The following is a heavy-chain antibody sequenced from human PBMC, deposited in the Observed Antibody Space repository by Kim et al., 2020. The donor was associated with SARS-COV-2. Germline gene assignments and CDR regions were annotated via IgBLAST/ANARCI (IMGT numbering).Heavy chain of an antibody. CDR1: GYTFTVYY. V-gene: IGHV1-2*06. CDR3: ARRLSIITFGGVIVHDAFDI. Sequence: ASVKVSCKASGYTFTVYYMYWVRQAPGQGLEWMGRINPDSGGTNYAQKFQGRVTMTRDTSISTAYMELSRLRSDYTAVYYCARRLSIITFGGVIVHDAFDIWGQGTMVTVSS. D-gene: IGHD3-16*02. CDR2: INPDSGGT. J-gene: IGHJ3*02.